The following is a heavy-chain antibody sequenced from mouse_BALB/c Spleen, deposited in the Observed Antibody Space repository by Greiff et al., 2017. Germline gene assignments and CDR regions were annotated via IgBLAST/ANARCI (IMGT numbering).Heavy chain of an antibody. V-gene: IGHV5-15*02. CDR3: ARGHGGYAMDY. Sequence: EVQLVESGGGLVQPGGSRKLSCAASGFTFSDYGMAWVRQAPGKGPEWVAFISNLAYSIYYADTVTGRFTISRENAKNTLYLEMSSLRSEDTAMYYCARGHGGYAMDYWGQGTSVTVSS. CDR1: GFTFSDYG. J-gene: IGHJ4*01. CDR2: ISNLAYSI.